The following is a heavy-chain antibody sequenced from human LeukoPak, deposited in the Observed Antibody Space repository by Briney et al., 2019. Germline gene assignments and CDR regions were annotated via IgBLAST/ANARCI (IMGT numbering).Heavy chain of an antibody. CDR2: INTNTGNP. V-gene: IGHV7-4-1*02. Sequence: ASVKVSCKASGYMFTDYGMNWVRQAPGQGLEWMGWINTNTGNPAYAQGFTGRFVFSLDTSVSTAYLQINSLEAEDTAVYYCATPYYNSSWYTPWFDSWGQGALVTVSS. CDR1: GYMFTDYG. D-gene: IGHD6-13*01. CDR3: ATPYYNSSWYTPWFDS. J-gene: IGHJ5*01.